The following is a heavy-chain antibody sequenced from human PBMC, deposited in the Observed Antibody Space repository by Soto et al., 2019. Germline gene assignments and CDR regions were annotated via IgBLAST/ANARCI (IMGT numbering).Heavy chain of an antibody. Sequence: EVQLLESGGGLVQPGGSLRLSCAASGFTFSSYAMKWVRQAPGKGLEWVSVISGSGGSTYYADSVKGRFTISRDNSKNTLYLQMNSLRAEDTAVYYCARRSSGWYFDYWGQGTLVTVSS. J-gene: IGHJ4*02. CDR3: ARRSSGWYFDY. CDR1: GFTFSSYA. CDR2: ISGSGGST. V-gene: IGHV3-23*01. D-gene: IGHD6-19*01.